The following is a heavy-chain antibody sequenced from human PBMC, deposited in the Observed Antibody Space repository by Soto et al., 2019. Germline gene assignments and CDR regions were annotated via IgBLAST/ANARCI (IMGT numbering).Heavy chain of an antibody. V-gene: IGHV3-66*01. CDR2: IYSGGST. D-gene: IGHD2-2*01. Sequence: GGSLRLSCAASGFTVSTKYMSWVRQAPGKGLEWVSVIYSGGSTFYADSVRGRFTISRDNSKNTVNLQMNSLRAEDTAVYYCAKGALGYCSSTSCAGYYFDYWGQGTLVTVSS. CDR1: GFTVSTKY. CDR3: AKGALGYCSSTSCAGYYFDY. J-gene: IGHJ4*02.